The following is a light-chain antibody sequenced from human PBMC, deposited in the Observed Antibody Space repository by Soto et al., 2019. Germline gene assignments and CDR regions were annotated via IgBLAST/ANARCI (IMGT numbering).Light chain of an antibody. CDR2: GAS. CDR1: QSVSSSY. CDR3: QQHGSSPLT. V-gene: IGKV3-20*01. Sequence: EIVLTQSPGTLSLSAGERATLXXRASQSVSSSYLAWYQQKPGQAPRXXIYGASSRAAGIPDRFSGSGSGTDFTLTISRLEPEDFAVYYCQQHGSSPLTFGGGTKVDIK. J-gene: IGKJ4*01.